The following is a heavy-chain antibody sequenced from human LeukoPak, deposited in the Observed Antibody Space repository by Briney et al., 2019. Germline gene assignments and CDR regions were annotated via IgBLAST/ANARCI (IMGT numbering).Heavy chain of an antibody. J-gene: IGHJ6*03. CDR2: SNDSGGT. D-gene: IGHD1-26*01. CDR3: ARLSVIVGAALEYYYYYMDV. CDR1: GGTFSGYY. Sequence: SETLSLTCAVYGGTFSGYYWSWIRQPPGKRLEWVGESNDSGGTNYNPSLKSRVTISADRSKNQVSLKLTSVTAADTAVYYCARLSVIVGAALEYYYYYMDVWGQGTTVTVSS. V-gene: IGHV4-34*01.